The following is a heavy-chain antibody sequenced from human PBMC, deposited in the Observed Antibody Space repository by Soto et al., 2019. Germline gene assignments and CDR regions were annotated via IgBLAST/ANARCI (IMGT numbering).Heavy chain of an antibody. V-gene: IGHV3-23*01. CDR1: GFTFSSYA. CDR2: ISGSGGST. CDR3: AKDSTGTTAWLFDY. D-gene: IGHD1-1*01. Sequence: GGSLRLSCAASGFTFSSYAMSWVRQAPGKGLEWVSAISGSGGSTYYADSVKGRFTISRDNSKNTLYLQMNSLRAEDTAIYYCAKDSTGTTAWLFDYWGQGTLVTVSS. J-gene: IGHJ4*02.